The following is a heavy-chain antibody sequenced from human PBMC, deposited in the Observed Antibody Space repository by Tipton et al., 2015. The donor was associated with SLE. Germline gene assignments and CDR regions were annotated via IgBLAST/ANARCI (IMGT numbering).Heavy chain of an antibody. Sequence: QLVQSGAEVKKPGESLMISCRASGNSFGTYWIAWVRQMPGKGLEYMGIIYPGNSDTTYSPSFQGQVTISADKSLSTAYLEWDSLKASDSAMYYCTRLSSSWFYWGQGTLVTVSS. CDR2: IYPGNSDT. CDR1: GNSFGTYW. D-gene: IGHD6-13*01. V-gene: IGHV5-51*03. J-gene: IGHJ4*02. CDR3: TRLSSSWFY.